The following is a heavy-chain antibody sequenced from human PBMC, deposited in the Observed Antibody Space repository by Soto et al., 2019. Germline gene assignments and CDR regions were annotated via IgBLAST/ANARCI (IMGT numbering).Heavy chain of an antibody. V-gene: IGHV4-30-2*01. CDR3: ARYSIAARRGIDY. CDR2: IYHSGST. D-gene: IGHD6-6*01. J-gene: IGHJ4*02. CDR1: GGSIRSGGYS. Sequence: QLQLQESGSGLVKPSQTLSLTCAVSGGSIRSGGYSWSWIRQPPGKGLEWIGYIYHSGSTYYNPSLKSRVTISVDRSKNQFSLKLSSVTAADTAVYYCARYSIAARRGIDYWGQGTLVTVSS.